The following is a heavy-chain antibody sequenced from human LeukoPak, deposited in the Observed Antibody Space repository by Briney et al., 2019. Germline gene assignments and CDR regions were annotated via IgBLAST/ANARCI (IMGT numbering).Heavy chain of an antibody. D-gene: IGHD6-13*01. CDR2: IYYSVST. Sequence: PSETLSLTCTVSGGSISSYYWSWIRQPTGKGLEWVGYIYYSVSTNYNPSLKSRVPISVDTSKNQFSLKLSSVTAADTAVYYCARVGGIAAPYYFDYWGQGTLVTVSS. J-gene: IGHJ4*02. CDR3: ARVGGIAAPYYFDY. V-gene: IGHV4-59*01. CDR1: GGSISSYY.